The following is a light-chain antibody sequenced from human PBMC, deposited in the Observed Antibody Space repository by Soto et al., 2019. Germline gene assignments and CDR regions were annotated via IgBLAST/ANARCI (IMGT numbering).Light chain of an antibody. CDR2: GDN. CDR3: QSYDSSLTTFV. V-gene: IGLV1-40*01. J-gene: IGLJ1*01. CDR1: SSNIGAEYD. Sequence: QSALTQPPSVPGAPGQRVANSCTGSSSNIGAEYDVHWYQQLPGTAPKRLIYGDNNRPSGVPDRFSGSKSGTSASLAITGLQPEDEADYYCQSYDSSLTTFVFGTGTKVTVL.